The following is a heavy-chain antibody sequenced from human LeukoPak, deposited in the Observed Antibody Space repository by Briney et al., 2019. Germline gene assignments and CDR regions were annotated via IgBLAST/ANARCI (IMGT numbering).Heavy chain of an antibody. CDR1: GVSISDYYYY. J-gene: IGHJ3*02. D-gene: IGHD3-22*01. Sequence: PSETLSLTCTVSGVSISDYYYYWGWIRQSPGTGLEWIGTIYPGGTTYYNPSLKSRATISVDTSKNQFSLQLNSVTAADTAVYYCARQNYYDSWAQDWGAFDIWGQGTMVTVSS. CDR3: ARQNYYDSWAQDWGAFDI. V-gene: IGHV4-39*07. CDR2: IYPGGTT.